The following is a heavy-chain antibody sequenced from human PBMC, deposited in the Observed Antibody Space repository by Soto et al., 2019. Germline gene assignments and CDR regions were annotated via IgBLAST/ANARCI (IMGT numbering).Heavy chain of an antibody. CDR1: GGTFRTSA. Sequence: QVQLVQSGAEVKKPGSSVTVSCKTSGGTFRTSAISWVRQAPGHGLEWMGGIMPVFPTPDYAQKFQGRVTITADESTSTAYMELSSLGSEDTAVYYCARDKDRQQLGGNYYYIMDVWGQGTTVTVSS. J-gene: IGHJ6*02. D-gene: IGHD3-3*02. CDR2: IMPVFPTP. CDR3: ARDKDRQQLGGNYYYIMDV. V-gene: IGHV1-69*12.